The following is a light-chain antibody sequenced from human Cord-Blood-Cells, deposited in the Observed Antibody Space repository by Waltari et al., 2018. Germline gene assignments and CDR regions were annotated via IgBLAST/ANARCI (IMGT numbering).Light chain of an antibody. CDR2: DVS. V-gene: IGLV2-14*01. J-gene: IGLJ1*01. CDR1: SSDVGGSTY. CDR3: SSYTSSSTYV. Sequence: QSALTQPASVSGSPGQSLPISCPGTSSDVGGSTYASWYQQHPGKAPKLMIYDVSNRPSGVSNRFSGSKSGNTASLTISGVQAEDEDDYYCSSYTSSSTYVFGTGTKVTVL.